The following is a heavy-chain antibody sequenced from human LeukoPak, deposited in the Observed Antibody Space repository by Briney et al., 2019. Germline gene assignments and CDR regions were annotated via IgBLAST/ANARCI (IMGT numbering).Heavy chain of an antibody. J-gene: IGHJ6*02. CDR3: VRDRRQWDDYYYGMDV. Sequence: PGGSLRLSCAASGFTFSRYEMYWVRQTPGKVLEWISFISGSGSSLDLADSVKGRFAISRDNAKNALYLQMNSLKAENTAVYYCVRDRRQWDDYYYGMDVWGQGTTVTVSS. CDR2: ISGSGSSL. V-gene: IGHV3-48*03. CDR1: GFTFSRYE. D-gene: IGHD1-26*01.